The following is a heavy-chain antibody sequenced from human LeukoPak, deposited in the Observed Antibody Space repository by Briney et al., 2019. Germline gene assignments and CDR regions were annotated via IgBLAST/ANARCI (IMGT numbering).Heavy chain of an antibody. Sequence: GGSLRLSCAAFGFTVSSNDMSWVRQAPGKGLEWVSVTYSGGITYYADPVKGRFTISRDNSKNTLYLQMNSLRAEDTAVYYCARDRYGELGLADYWGQGTLVTVSS. CDR2: TYSGGIT. J-gene: IGHJ4*02. D-gene: IGHD4-17*01. CDR3: ARDRYGELGLADY. CDR1: GFTVSSND. V-gene: IGHV3-66*02.